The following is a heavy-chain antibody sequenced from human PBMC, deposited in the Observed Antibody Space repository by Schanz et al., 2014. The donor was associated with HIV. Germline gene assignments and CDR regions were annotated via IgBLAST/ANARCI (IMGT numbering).Heavy chain of an antibody. V-gene: IGHV1-8*01. CDR1: GYTFTTND. Sequence: QVQLVQSGAEVKKPGASVKVSCKASGYTFTTNDINWVRQATGQGLEWMGWMNPNSGNTGYAQKFQGRVTLTRNTSRSTAYMELSSLTSEDTAVYYCARGARDCTNGVCGGYYFDYWGQGTLVTVSS. CDR2: MNPNSGNT. D-gene: IGHD2-8*01. CDR3: ARGARDCTNGVCGGYYFDY. J-gene: IGHJ4*02.